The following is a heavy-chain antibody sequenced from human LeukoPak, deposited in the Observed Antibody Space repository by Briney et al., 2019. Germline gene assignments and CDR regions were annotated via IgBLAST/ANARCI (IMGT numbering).Heavy chain of an antibody. V-gene: IGHV1-8*01. D-gene: IGHD3-22*01. CDR3: ARVYYYDSSGYYYFDY. CDR1: AYTFTSYD. CDR2: MDPNSGNT. J-gene: IGHJ4*02. Sequence: ASVKVSCKASAYTFTSYDINWVRQATGQGLEWMGWMDPNSGNTAYAQKFQGRVTMTRDTSISTAYMELSSLRSDDTAVYYCARVYYYDSSGYYYFDYWGQGTLVTVSS.